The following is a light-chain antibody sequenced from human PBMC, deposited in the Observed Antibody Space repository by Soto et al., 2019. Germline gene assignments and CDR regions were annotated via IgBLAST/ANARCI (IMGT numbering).Light chain of an antibody. CDR1: QSLLQINGYNY. V-gene: IGKV2-28*01. CDR3: MQAFQAPWT. CDR2: LGS. Sequence: DIVLTQSPLSLPVTPGEPASISCRSSQSLLQINGYNYLDWYLQKPGQSPHLLIYLGSNRASGVPDRFSGSGSGTDFTLKISRVEAEDVGVYHCMQAFQAPWTFGQGTKVEIK. J-gene: IGKJ1*01.